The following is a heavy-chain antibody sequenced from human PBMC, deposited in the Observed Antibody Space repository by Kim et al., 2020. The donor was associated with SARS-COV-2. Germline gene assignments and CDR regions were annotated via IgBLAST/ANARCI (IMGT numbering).Heavy chain of an antibody. CDR3: ARVGVEMATITIDY. CDR1: GYTFTSYD. J-gene: IGHJ4*02. CDR2: MNPNSGNT. D-gene: IGHD5-12*01. V-gene: IGHV1-8*01. Sequence: ASVKVSCKASGYTFTSYDINWVRQATGQGLEWMGWMNPNSGNTGYAQKIQGRVTMTRNTSISTAYMELSSLRSEDTAVYYCARVGVEMATITIDYWGQGTLVTVSS.